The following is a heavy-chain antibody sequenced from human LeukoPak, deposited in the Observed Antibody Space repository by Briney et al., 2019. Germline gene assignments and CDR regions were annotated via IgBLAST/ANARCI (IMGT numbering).Heavy chain of an antibody. CDR3: AKDLSISGLGDSSDY. J-gene: IGHJ4*02. CDR2: ISYDGSNK. V-gene: IGHV3-30*18. CDR1: GFTFSSYG. Sequence: GRSLRLSCAASGFTFSSYGMHWVRQAPGKGLDWVAVISYDGSNKYYAVSVKGRFTISRDNSKNTLYLQVNSLRAEDTALYYCAKDLSISGLGDSSDYWGQGTLVTVSS. D-gene: IGHD3-16*02.